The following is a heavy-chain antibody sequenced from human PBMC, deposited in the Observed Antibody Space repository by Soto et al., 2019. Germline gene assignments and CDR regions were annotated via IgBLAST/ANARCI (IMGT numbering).Heavy chain of an antibody. CDR1: GFTVSSND. Sequence: GGSLRLSCAASGFTVSSNDMSWVRQAPGKGLEWVSLIYSGDNTYYADSVKGRFTISRDNSKNTLYLQMNSLRAEDTAVYYCARDLSARGVYFDYWGQGTLVTVSS. V-gene: IGHV3-53*01. D-gene: IGHD3-10*01. CDR3: ARDLSARGVYFDY. CDR2: IYSGDNT. J-gene: IGHJ4*02.